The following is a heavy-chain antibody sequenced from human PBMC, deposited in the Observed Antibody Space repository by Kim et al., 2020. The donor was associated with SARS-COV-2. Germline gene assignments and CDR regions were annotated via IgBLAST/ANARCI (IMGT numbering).Heavy chain of an antibody. J-gene: IGHJ3*02. CDR3: AKDPGGYGSGTPSGAFDI. V-gene: IGHV3-43*02. CDR1: GFTFDDYA. Sequence: GGSLRLSCAASGFTFDDYAMHWVRQAPGKGLEWVSLISGDGGSTYYADSVKGRFTISRDNSKNSLYLQMNSLRTEDTALYYCAKDPGGYGSGTPSGAFDIWGQGTIVTVSS. CDR2: ISGDGGST. D-gene: IGHD3-10*01.